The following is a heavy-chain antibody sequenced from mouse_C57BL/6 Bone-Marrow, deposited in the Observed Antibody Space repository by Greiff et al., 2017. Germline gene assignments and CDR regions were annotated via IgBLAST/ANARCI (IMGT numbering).Heavy chain of an antibody. D-gene: IGHD1-1*01. V-gene: IGHV1-52*01. CDR2: IDPSDSET. J-gene: IGHJ2*01. CDR1: GYTFTSYW. Sequence: QFQLQQPGAELVRPGSSVKLSCKASGYTFTSYWMHWVKQRPIQGLEWIGNIDPSDSETHYNQKFKDKATLTVDKSSSTAYMQLSSLTSEDSAVYYCARRGFYFLDYWGQGTTLTVSS. CDR3: ARRGFYFLDY.